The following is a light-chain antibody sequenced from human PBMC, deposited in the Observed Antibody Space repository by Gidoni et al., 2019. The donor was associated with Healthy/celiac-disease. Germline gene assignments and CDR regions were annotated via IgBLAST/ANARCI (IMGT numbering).Light chain of an antibody. CDR2: EAS. Sequence: LIYEASNRATGIPARVRGSGSGTDFTLTISSLVPEDFAVYYRQQRSHWPQFTFGPGTKVDIK. J-gene: IGKJ3*01. CDR3: QQRSHWPQFT. V-gene: IGKV3-11*01.